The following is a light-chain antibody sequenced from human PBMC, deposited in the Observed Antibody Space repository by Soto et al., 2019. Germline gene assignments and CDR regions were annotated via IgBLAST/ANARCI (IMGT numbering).Light chain of an antibody. V-gene: IGKV3-15*01. J-gene: IGKJ2*01. CDR1: QSVSRN. CDR2: GAS. CDR3: QQYGDWPPET. Sequence: EVVLTQSPATLSVSPGDRATLSCRASQSVSRNLAWSQQKPGQAPRLLISGASTRATGVPARFSGSGSATEFTLSISSLQSEDVAVYYCQQYGDWPPETFGQGTKLEI.